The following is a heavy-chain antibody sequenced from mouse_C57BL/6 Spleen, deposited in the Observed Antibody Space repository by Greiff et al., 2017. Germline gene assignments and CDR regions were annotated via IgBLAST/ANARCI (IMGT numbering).Heavy chain of an antibody. V-gene: IGHV1-31*01. J-gene: IGHJ2*01. Sequence: VQLQQSGPELVKPGASVKISCKASGYSFTGYYMHWVKQSHGNILDWIGYIYPYNGVSSYNQKFKGKATLTVDNSSRTAYMQLRRLTSAYSAVYDCARGATMVTQLDYWGQGTTLTVSS. CDR1: GYSFTGYY. CDR2: IYPYNGVS. D-gene: IGHD2-2*01. CDR3: ARGATMVTQLDY.